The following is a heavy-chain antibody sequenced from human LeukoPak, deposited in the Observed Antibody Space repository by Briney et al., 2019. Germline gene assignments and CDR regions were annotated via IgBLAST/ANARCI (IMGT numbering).Heavy chain of an antibody. CDR3: ARNGGLNWFDP. CDR2: IKQDGSEK. J-gene: IGHJ5*02. D-gene: IGHD2-8*01. Sequence: GGSLRLSCAASGFTFSSYWMSWVRQAPGKGLEWVANIKQDGSEKYYVDAVKGRFTISRDNAKNSLYLQMNSLRAEDTAVYYCARNGGLNWFDPWGQGTLVTVSS. CDR1: GFTFSSYW. V-gene: IGHV3-7*01.